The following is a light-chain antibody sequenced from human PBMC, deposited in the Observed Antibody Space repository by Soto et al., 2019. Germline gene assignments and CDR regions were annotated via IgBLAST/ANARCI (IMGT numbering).Light chain of an antibody. V-gene: IGLV2-14*01. CDR3: QSYDRSLRACV. J-gene: IGLJ1*01. Sequence: QSALTQPASVSGSPGQSITISCTGTSSDVGGYNYVSWYQQHPGKAPKFMIYEVSNRPSGVSNRFSGSKSGNTASLTISGLQAEDEADYYCQSYDRSLRACVFGTGTKVTVL. CDR2: EVS. CDR1: SSDVGGYNY.